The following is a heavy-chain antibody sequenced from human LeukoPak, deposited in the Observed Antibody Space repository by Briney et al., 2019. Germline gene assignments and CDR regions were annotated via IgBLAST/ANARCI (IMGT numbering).Heavy chain of an antibody. J-gene: IGHJ4*02. CDR1: GFTLSSYE. D-gene: IGHD4-17*01. Sequence: GGSLRLSCAASGFTLSSYEMSWVRQAPGRGLEWVSYISSSGSTIYYADSVKGRFTISRDNAKNSLYLQMNSLRAEDTAVYYCAPDYGDYAPVDWGQGTLVTVSS. CDR3: APDYGDYAPVD. CDR2: ISSSGSTI. V-gene: IGHV3-48*03.